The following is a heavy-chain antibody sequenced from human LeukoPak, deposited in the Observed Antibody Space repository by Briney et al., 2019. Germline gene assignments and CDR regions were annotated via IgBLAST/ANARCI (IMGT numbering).Heavy chain of an antibody. Sequence: GGSLRLSCAASGFTFSSYSMNWVRQAPGKGREWVSYISSSSSTIYYADSVKGRFTISRDNAKNSLYPQMNSLRAEDTAVYYCARIGQKLARWGQGTLVTVSS. V-gene: IGHV3-48*01. D-gene: IGHD6-13*01. J-gene: IGHJ4*02. CDR3: ARIGQKLAR. CDR2: ISSSSSTI. CDR1: GFTFSSYS.